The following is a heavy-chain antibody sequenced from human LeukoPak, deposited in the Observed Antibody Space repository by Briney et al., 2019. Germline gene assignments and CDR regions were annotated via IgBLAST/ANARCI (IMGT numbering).Heavy chain of an antibody. CDR3: ATIVPDVAATLTFDY. D-gene: IGHD2-15*01. Sequence: GGSLRLSCAASGFTVSSNYMSWVRQVPGKGLEWVSVVYSGGSTYYADSVKGRFTISRDNSKNTLYLQMNSLRAEDTAVYYCATIVPDVAATLTFDYWGQGTLVTVSS. CDR2: VYSGGST. V-gene: IGHV3-66*01. CDR1: GFTVSSNY. J-gene: IGHJ4*02.